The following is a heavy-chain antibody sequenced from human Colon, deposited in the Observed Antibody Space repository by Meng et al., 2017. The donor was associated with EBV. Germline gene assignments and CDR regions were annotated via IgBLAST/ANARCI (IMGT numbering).Heavy chain of an antibody. CDR2: IHYRGST. V-gene: IGHV4-4*02. CDR1: GDSISSINW. J-gene: IGHJ4*02. D-gene: IGHD2-15*01. CDR3: ARGGGSFRFQF. Sequence: QVQMQESGPGLGNPSGTLSLTSTVSGDSISSINWWSWVRQPPGKGLEWIGEIHYRGSTNYNPALKSRVTMSVDKSKNQLSLKLISVTAADTAVYYCARGGGSFRFQFWGLGTLVTVSS.